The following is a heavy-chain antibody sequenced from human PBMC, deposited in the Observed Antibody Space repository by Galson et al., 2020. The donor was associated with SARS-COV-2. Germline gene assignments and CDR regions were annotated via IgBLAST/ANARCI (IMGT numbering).Heavy chain of an antibody. J-gene: IGHJ4*02. CDR1: GFTFSSYA. D-gene: IGHD2-15*01. CDR3: ARSEDPIVVVVAATFDY. CDR2: ISYDGSNK. Sequence: GGSLRLSCAASGFTFSSYAMHWVRQAPGKGLEWVAVISYDGSNKYYADSVKGRFTISRDNSKNTLYLQMNSLRAEDTAVYYCARSEDPIVVVVAATFDYWGQGTLVTVSS. V-gene: IGHV3-30*04.